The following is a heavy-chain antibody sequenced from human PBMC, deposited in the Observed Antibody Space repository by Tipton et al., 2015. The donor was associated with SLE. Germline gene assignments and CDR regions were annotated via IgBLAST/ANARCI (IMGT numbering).Heavy chain of an antibody. CDR2: IHNSGKT. D-gene: IGHD6-25*01. V-gene: IGHV4-61*02. J-gene: IGHJ5*02. CDR3: VGGDSYWFDP. Sequence: TLSLTCAVSGGSISSGSSYWSWIRQPAGKGLEWVGRIHNSGKTHYNPFFKSRATISVDTSKNQLSLKLRSVTAADTAVYYCVGGDSYWFDPWGQGTLVTVSS. CDR1: GGSISSGSSY.